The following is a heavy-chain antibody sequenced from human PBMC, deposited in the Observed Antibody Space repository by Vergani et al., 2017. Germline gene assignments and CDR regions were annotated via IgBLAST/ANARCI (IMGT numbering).Heavy chain of an antibody. CDR2: IYYSGST. J-gene: IGHJ4*02. CDR3: ARVEGSGYDPFDY. V-gene: IGHV4-59*01. D-gene: IGHD5-12*01. CDR1: GGSISSYY. Sequence: QMQLQESGPGLVKPSETLSLTCTVSGGSISSYYWSWIRQPPGKGLEWIGYIYYSGSTNYNPSLKSRVTISVDTSKNQFSLKLSSVTAADTAVYYCARVEGSGYDPFDYWGQGTLVTVSS.